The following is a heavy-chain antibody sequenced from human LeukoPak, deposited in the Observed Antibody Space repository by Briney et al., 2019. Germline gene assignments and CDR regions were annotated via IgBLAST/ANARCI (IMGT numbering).Heavy chain of an antibody. J-gene: IGHJ4*02. CDR2: ISYDGSNK. CDR1: GFTFSSYA. D-gene: IGHD3-10*01. V-gene: IGHV3-30*18. Sequence: GGSLRLSCAASGFTFSSYAMHWVRQAPGKGLEWVAVISYDGSNKYYAGSVKGRFTISRDNSKNTLYLQMNSLRAEDTAVYYCAKEGVELWFGELLRPYFDYWGQGTLVTVSS. CDR3: AKEGVELWFGELLRPYFDY.